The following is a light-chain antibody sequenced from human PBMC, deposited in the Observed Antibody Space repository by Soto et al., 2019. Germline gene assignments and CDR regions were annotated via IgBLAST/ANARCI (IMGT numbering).Light chain of an antibody. CDR2: EGD. V-gene: IGLV2-23*01. CDR1: SSDVGSSDR. Sequence: QSALTQPASVSGSPGQSITISCTGTSSDVGSSDRVSWYQQHPGKAPKLIIYEGDKRPPGVSNRFSGSKYGKTASLTIYGLQAEDEADYYCCSYIGDSPYFGTGTKLTVL. CDR3: CSYIGDSPY. J-gene: IGLJ1*01.